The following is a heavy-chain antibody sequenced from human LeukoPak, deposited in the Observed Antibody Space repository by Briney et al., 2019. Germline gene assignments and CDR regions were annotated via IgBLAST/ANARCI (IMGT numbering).Heavy chain of an antibody. J-gene: IGHJ4*02. CDR2: ISYDGSNK. Sequence: GGSLRLSCAASGFTFSSYGMHWVRQAPGKGLEWVAVISYDGSNKYYADSVKGRFTISRDNSKNTLYLQMNSLRAGDTAVYYCAKVSDYYDSSGYLDYWGQGTLVTVSS. V-gene: IGHV3-30*18. D-gene: IGHD3-22*01. CDR3: AKVSDYYDSSGYLDY. CDR1: GFTFSSYG.